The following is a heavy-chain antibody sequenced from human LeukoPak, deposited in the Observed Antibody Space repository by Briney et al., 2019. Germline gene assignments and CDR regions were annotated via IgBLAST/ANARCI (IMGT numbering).Heavy chain of an antibody. Sequence: VASVKVSCKASGYTFTDYYMQWVRQAPGQGLEWMGWINPNSGGTHYVQRFQGWVTMTRDTSISTACMELSRLTSDDTAVYYCARGGPYYDSSRANDLNYWGQGTLVTVSS. D-gene: IGHD3-22*01. V-gene: IGHV1-2*04. CDR2: INPNSGGT. J-gene: IGHJ4*02. CDR3: ARGGPYYDSSRANDLNY. CDR1: GYTFTDYY.